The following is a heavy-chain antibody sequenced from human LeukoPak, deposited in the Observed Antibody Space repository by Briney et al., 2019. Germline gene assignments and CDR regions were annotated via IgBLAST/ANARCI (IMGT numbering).Heavy chain of an antibody. V-gene: IGHV3-15*01. CDR2: IKSKTDGGTT. CDR3: AKGQGGSYSRD. J-gene: IGHJ4*02. D-gene: IGHD6-13*01. Sequence: GGSLRLSCAASGFTFSNAWMSWVRQAPGKGLEWVGRIKSKTDGGTTDYAAPVKGRFTISRDDSKNTLYLQMNSLRAEDTAVYYCAKGQGGSYSRDWGQGTLVTVSS. CDR1: GFTFSNAW.